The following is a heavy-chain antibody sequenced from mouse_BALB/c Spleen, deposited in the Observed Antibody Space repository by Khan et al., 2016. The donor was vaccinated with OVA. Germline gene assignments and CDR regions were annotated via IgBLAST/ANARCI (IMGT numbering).Heavy chain of an antibody. Sequence: EVELVESGGGLVQPGGSRKLSCAASGFTFSSFGMHWVRQAPEKGLEWVAYISSGSSTIYSVDTLKGRFTIAIDDPKNTAFMQMTSLRSEDSAMSYCARFDYQGFAYWGQGTLVTVSA. CDR2: ISSGSSTI. CDR3: ARFDYQGFAY. V-gene: IGHV5-17*02. D-gene: IGHD2-4*01. CDR1: GFTFSSFG. J-gene: IGHJ3*01.